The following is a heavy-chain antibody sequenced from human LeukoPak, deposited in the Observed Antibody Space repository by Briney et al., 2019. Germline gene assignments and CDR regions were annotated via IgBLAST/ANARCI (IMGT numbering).Heavy chain of an antibody. J-gene: IGHJ4*02. CDR1: GFTVSSNY. V-gene: IGHV3-53*01. Sequence: PGGSLRLSCAASGFTVSSNYMTWVRQAPGKGLEWVSIIYSGGSTYYADSVKGRFTISRDSSKNTLYLQMNSLRAEDTAMYYCATNKNDYDLYYFDCWGQGTLVTVSS. D-gene: IGHD3-3*01. CDR2: IYSGGST. CDR3: ATNKNDYDLYYFDC.